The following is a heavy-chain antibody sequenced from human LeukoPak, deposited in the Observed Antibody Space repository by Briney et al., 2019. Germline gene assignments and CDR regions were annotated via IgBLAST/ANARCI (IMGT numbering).Heavy chain of an antibody. J-gene: IGHJ5*02. CDR1: GGAIRNSSYY. V-gene: IGHV4-39*07. CDR3: ARDDGGLTVAGTGWFDP. D-gene: IGHD6-19*01. CDR2: IYYSGSA. Sequence: SETLSLTCTVSGGAIRNSSYYWGWIRQPPGKGLEWIGNIYYSGSAYYNPSLKSRVTMSVDTSKNQFSLKLSSVTAADTAVYYCARDDGGLTVAGTGWFDPWGQGTLVTVSS.